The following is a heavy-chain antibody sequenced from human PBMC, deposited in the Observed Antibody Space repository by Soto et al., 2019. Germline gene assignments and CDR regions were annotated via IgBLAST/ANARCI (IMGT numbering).Heavy chain of an antibody. Sequence: GGSLRLSCAASGFTFSSYGMHWVRQAPGKGLEWVAVIWYDGSNKYYADSVKGRFTISRDNSKNTLYLQMNSLRAEDTAVYYCARVHGGSYSTDAFDIWGQGTMVTVSS. CDR2: IWYDGSNK. CDR3: ARVHGGSYSTDAFDI. J-gene: IGHJ3*02. V-gene: IGHV3-33*01. CDR1: GFTFSSYG. D-gene: IGHD1-26*01.